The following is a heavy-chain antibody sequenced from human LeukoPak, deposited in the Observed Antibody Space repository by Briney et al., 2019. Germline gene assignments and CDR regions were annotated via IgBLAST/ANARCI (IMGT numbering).Heavy chain of an antibody. J-gene: IGHJ3*02. CDR3: ARDGLLWSYGAFDI. V-gene: IGHV3-48*03. CDR1: GFTFSSYE. Sequence: GGSLRLSCAASGFTFSSYEMNWVRQAPGKGLEWVSYISTSGSTKYYADSVKGRFSISRDNAKNSLYLQMTSLRAEDTAVYYCARDGLLWSYGAFDIWGQGTMVSVSS. D-gene: IGHD4/OR15-4a*01. CDR2: ISTSGSTK.